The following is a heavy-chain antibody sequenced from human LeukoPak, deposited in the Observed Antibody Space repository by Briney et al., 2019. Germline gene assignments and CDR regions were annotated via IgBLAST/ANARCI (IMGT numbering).Heavy chain of an antibody. J-gene: IGHJ5*01. D-gene: IGHD3-22*01. Sequence: PGGSLTLSCQASGFTFYMYAMSWVRQAPGKGLEWLASMCGTAGCTFYPDSVKGRFTISRDNSKNVLYLRMNSLTAEDTAIYYCAKDRPNFHENSGHYYRRDGDSWGQGTLVTVSS. CDR2: MCGTAGCT. CDR3: AKDRPNFHENSGHYYRRDGDS. CDR1: GFTFYMYA. V-gene: IGHV3-23*01.